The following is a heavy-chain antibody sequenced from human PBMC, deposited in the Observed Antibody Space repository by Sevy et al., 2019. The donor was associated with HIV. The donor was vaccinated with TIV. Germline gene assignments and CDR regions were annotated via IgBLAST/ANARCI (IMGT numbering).Heavy chain of an antibody. CDR3: ARVPTYHYGSATHFDY. CDR2: IGVYNGNL. Sequence: ASVKVSCKTSGYIFTKSGITWVRQAPGQGLEWMGWIGVYNGNLKYAQKFQGRVTMTTDTSTSTAYMELTSLRSDDTGVYYCARVPTYHYGSATHFDYWGQGALVTVSS. CDR1: GYIFTKSG. J-gene: IGHJ4*02. V-gene: IGHV1-18*01. D-gene: IGHD3-10*01.